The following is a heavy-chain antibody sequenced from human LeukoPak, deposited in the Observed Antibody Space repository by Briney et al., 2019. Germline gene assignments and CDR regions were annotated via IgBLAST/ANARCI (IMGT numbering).Heavy chain of an antibody. D-gene: IGHD2-15*01. CDR2: IKSKTDGGTT. J-gene: IGHJ4*02. CDR3: ARGSVVGSDSDY. CDR1: GFTFSNAW. Sequence: GGSLRLSCAASGFTFSNAWMSWVRQAPGKGLEWVGLIKSKTDGGTTDYAAPVKGRFTISRDDSKNMLYLQMNSLKTEDTALFYCARGSVVGSDSDYWGQGTLVTVSS. V-gene: IGHV3-15*01.